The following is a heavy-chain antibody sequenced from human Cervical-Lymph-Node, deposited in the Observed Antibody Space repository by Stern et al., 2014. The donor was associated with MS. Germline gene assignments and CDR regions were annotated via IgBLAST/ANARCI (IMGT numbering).Heavy chain of an antibody. J-gene: IGHJ4*02. D-gene: IGHD6-19*01. CDR3: ARSVVSSGWIVDN. CDR1: GFTFSSYG. V-gene: IGHV3-33*01. Sequence: VQLVESGGGVVQPGRSLSLSCAASGFTFSSYGIHWVRQAPGKGLEWVALIWYDGSSKYYADSVKGRFTISRDNSKNTVYLQVNSLRTEDTAVYYCARSVVSSGWIVDNCGQGTLVTVSS. CDR2: IWYDGSSK.